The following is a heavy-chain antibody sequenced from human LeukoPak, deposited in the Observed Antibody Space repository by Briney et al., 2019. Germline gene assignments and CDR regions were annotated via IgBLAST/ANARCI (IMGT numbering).Heavy chain of an antibody. CDR3: ARAKVPGTYYAMDV. J-gene: IGHJ6*02. V-gene: IGHV3-11*01. CDR1: GFTFSNAW. Sequence: GGSLRLSCEASGFTFSNAWMSWVRLAPGKGLELVSYISSSGSSRYDADSVKGRFIISRDNAKKSLYLQMNSLRAEDTAVYYCARAKVPGTYYAMDVWGQGTTVTVSS. CDR2: ISSSGSSR. D-gene: IGHD6-19*01.